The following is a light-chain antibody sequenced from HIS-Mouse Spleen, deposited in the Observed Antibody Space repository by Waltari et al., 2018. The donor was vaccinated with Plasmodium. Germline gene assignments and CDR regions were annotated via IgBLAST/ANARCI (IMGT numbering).Light chain of an antibody. V-gene: IGKV1-39*01. Sequence: DIQMTQSPSSLSAYVGDRVTITCRARQSISSYLNWYQQKPGKAPKLLLYAASSLQSGVPSRFSGSGSGTDFTLTISSLQPEDFATYYCQQSYSTPPTFGGGTKVEIK. CDR2: AAS. CDR1: QSISSY. J-gene: IGKJ4*01. CDR3: QQSYSTPPT.